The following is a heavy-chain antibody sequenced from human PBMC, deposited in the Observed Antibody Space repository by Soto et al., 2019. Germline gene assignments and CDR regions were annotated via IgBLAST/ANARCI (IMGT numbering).Heavy chain of an antibody. CDR1: GYTFTSYY. J-gene: IGHJ4*02. Sequence: ASVKVSCKASGYTFTSYYMHWVRQAPGQGLEWMGIINPSDGSTSYAQKFQGRVTMTRDTSTSTVYMELRSLRSEDTAVYYCATAPIAAAGRIDYGGQGTLVTVSS. V-gene: IGHV1-46*01. D-gene: IGHD6-13*01. CDR2: INPSDGST. CDR3: ATAPIAAAGRIDY.